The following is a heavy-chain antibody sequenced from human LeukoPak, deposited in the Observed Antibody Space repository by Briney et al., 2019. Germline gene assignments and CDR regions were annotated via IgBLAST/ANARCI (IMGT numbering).Heavy chain of an antibody. V-gene: IGHV4-38-2*02. Sequence: SETLSLTCTVSGYSISSGYYWGWIRQPPGKGLEWIGSIYHSGSTYYNPSLKSRVTISVVTSKNQFSLKLSSVTAADTAVYYCARDAVGATVYYYYMDVWGKGTTVTVSS. D-gene: IGHD1-26*01. J-gene: IGHJ6*03. CDR3: ARDAVGATVYYYYMDV. CDR1: GYSISSGYY. CDR2: IYHSGST.